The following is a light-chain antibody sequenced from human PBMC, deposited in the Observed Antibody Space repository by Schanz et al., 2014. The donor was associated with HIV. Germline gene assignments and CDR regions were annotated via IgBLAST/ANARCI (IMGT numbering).Light chain of an antibody. J-gene: IGLJ2*01. CDR2: GDN. CDR1: SSNIGAGFD. V-gene: IGLV1-40*01. Sequence: QSVLTQPPSLSGAPGQWVTVSCSGGSSNIGAGFDVHWYQQLPGTAPKLLIYGDNSRPSGVPDRFSGSKSGTSASLAITGLQAEDEADYYCSSHAGSDNFGIFGGGTKVTVL. CDR3: SSHAGSDNFGI.